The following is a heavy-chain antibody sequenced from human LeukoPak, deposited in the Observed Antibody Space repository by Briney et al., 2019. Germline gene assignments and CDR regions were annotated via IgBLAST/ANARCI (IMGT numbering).Heavy chain of an antibody. V-gene: IGHV3-23*01. D-gene: IGHD3-10*01. J-gene: IGHJ4*02. CDR2: ISGSGGNT. CDR3: AKGPGGYYYYFDY. CDR1: GFTFSSYG. Sequence: PGGPLRLSCAASGFTFSSYGMNWVRQAPGKGLEWVSGISGSGGNTYYADSVKGRFTISRDNSKNTLYLQMNSLRAEDTAVYYCAKGPGGYYYYFDYWGQGTLVTVSS.